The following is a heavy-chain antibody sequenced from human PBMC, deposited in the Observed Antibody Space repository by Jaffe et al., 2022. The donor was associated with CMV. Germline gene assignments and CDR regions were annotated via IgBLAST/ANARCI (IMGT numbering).Heavy chain of an antibody. Sequence: EEELVGSGGDLVQPGGSLIISCAASGFTFSNYWMTWVRQAPGRGLEWVANIKPDGREKYYMDSVKGRFTISRDNAKSSLYLQMTSLRAEDTGLYYCARGYVGNFLWGRGTLVTVSS. V-gene: IGHV3-7*01. J-gene: IGHJ4*02. CDR3: ARGYVGNFL. D-gene: IGHD1-7*01. CDR1: GFTFSNYW. CDR2: IKPDGREK.